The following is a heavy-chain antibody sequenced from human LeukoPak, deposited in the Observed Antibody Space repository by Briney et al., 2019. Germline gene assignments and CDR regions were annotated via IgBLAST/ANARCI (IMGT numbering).Heavy chain of an antibody. CDR2: ISGSGGST. J-gene: IGHJ2*01. D-gene: IGHD2-2*01. V-gene: IGHV3-23*01. CDR1: GFTFSSYA. Sequence: PGGSLRLSCAASGFTFSSYAMNWVRQAPGKGLEWVSAISGSGGSTYYADSVKGRFTISRDNSKNALYLQMNSLRAEDTAVYYCARGVIPAAMRYWYFDLWGRGTPVTVSS. CDR3: ARGVIPAAMRYWYFDL.